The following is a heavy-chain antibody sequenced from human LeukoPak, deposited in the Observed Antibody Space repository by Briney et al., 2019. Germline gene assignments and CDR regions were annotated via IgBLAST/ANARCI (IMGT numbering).Heavy chain of an antibody. J-gene: IGHJ4*02. V-gene: IGHV5-51*01. CDR3: ARLPRAYYYGSGSFYYDY. D-gene: IGHD3-10*01. CDR2: IYPGDSDT. CDR1: GYSFTSYW. Sequence: GESLKISCKGSGYSFTSYWIGWVRQMPGKGLEWMGIIYPGDSDTRYSPSFQGQVPISAGKSISTAYLQWSSLKASDTAMYYCARLPRAYYYGSGSFYYDYWGQGTLVTVSS.